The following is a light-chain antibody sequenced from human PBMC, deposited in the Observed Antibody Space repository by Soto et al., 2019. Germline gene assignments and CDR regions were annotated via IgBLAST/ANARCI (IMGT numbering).Light chain of an antibody. CDR2: GAS. CDR3: QQYDDWPLT. Sequence: DIVMTQSPATLSVSPGERATLSCRASQSVTINLAWYQQKPGQAPRLLIYGASTRATGIPARFSGSGSGTEFTLTISSLQSEDFAVYYCQQYDDWPLTFGPGTKVGIK. J-gene: IGKJ3*01. CDR1: QSVTIN. V-gene: IGKV3-15*01.